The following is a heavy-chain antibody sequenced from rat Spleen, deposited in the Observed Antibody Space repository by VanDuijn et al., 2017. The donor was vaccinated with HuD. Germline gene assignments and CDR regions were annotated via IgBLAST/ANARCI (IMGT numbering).Heavy chain of an antibody. D-gene: IGHD1-2*01. Sequence: EVQLVESGGGLVQPGRSLKLSCAASGFTFSDYYMAWVRQAPTKGLEWVATISHDGSSTYHRDSVKGRFTISKDNAKSTLYLQMDSLRSEDTAIYYCVRHGGYKGVMDAWGKGASVTVSS. V-gene: IGHV5-7*01. J-gene: IGHJ4*01. CDR1: GFTFSDYY. CDR2: ISHDGSST. CDR3: VRHGGYKGVMDA.